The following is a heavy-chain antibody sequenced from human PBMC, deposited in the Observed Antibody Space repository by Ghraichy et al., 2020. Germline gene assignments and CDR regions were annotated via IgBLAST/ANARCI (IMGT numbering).Heavy chain of an antibody. CDR1: GFTFSSYW. CDR2: IKQDGSEI. J-gene: IGHJ4*02. D-gene: IGHD3-22*01. V-gene: IGHV3-7*01. CDR3: TRDAYDYHSIGYYPYFDS. Sequence: GGSLRLSCAASGFTFSSYWMNWVRQAPGKGLEWVANIKQDGSEIYYVDSVKGRFTISRDNAKNSLYLRMSSLRAEDTAVYYCTRDAYDYHSIGYYPYFDSWGQRPLATMSS.